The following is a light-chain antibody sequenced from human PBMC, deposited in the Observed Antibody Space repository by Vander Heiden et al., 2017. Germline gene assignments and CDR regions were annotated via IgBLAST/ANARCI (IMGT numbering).Light chain of an antibody. J-gene: IGLJ3*02. V-gene: IGLV1-44*01. CDR3: AAWDDSLNGWV. CDR1: SSNIGSNP. CDR2: TNN. Sequence: QSVMTQPTSACAIPGQRVATTCSGSSSNIGSNPVNWYQQLPGTAPNLLIYTNNQRPSGVPDRFSGSKSGTSASLAISGLQSEDEADYYCAAWDDSLNGWVFGGGTKLTVL.